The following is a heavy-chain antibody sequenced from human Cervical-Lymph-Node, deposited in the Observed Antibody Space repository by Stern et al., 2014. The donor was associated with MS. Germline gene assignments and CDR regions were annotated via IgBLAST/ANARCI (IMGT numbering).Heavy chain of an antibody. CDR1: GYSFTSYF. CDR2: INPSAGNT. V-gene: IGHV1-46*01. Sequence: QMQLVESGAEMKKPAASVKVSCMASGYSFTSYFIIWVRQAPGQGLEWMGIINPSAGNTNYAQKFQGRVVMTSDTSTGTVYLELSSLRSEDTAVYYCARDEGADYWGQGTLVTVSS. CDR3: ARDEGADY. J-gene: IGHJ4*02.